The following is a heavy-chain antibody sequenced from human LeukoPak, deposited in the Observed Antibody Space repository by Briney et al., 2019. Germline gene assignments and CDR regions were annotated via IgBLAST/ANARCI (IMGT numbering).Heavy chain of an antibody. J-gene: IGHJ4*02. CDR3: ARPPPGTPYYFDY. CDR1: GFTFSSYS. D-gene: IGHD3-10*01. Sequence: GGSLRLSCAASGFTFSSYSMNWVRQAPGKGLECVSYISSSSSTIYYADSVKGRFTISRDNAKNSLYLQMNSLRAEDTAVYYCARPPPGTPYYFDYWGQGTLVTVSS. V-gene: IGHV3-48*04. CDR2: ISSSSSTI.